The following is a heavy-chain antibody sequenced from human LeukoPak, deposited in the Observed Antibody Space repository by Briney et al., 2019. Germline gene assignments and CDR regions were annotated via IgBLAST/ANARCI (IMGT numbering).Heavy chain of an antibody. CDR2: MYYSGATYYSGST. V-gene: IGHV4-39*07. CDR1: GASISSSSYY. Sequence: PSETLSLTCTVSGASISSSSYYWDWIRQPPGKGLEWIGSMYYSGATYYSGSTYYNPSLKSRVTISVDTSKNQFSLKLSSVTAADTAVYYCARVVDTAVLYWGQGTLVTVSS. CDR3: ARVVDTAVLY. J-gene: IGHJ4*02. D-gene: IGHD5-18*01.